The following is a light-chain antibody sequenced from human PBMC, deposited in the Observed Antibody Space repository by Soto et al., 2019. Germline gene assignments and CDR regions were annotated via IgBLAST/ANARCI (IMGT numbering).Light chain of an antibody. CDR3: SSRSSISARV. CDR2: DVT. J-gene: IGLJ1*01. V-gene: IGLV2-14*03. Sequence: QSVLIQPASVSGSPGHSITISCTGTSSEVGRYKLVSWYQHHPGKAPKVMIYDVTNRPSGVSIRFSGSKSGNTASLTISGLQAEDEADYYCSSRSSISARVFGTGTKVTVL. CDR1: SSEVGRYKL.